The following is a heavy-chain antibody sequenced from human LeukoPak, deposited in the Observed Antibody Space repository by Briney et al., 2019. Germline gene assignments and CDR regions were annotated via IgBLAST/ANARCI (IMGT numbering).Heavy chain of an antibody. CDR2: IIPIFGTA. D-gene: IGHD6-19*01. J-gene: IGHJ4*02. V-gene: IGHV1-69*13. Sequence: ASVKVSCKASGGTFSSYAISWVRQAPGQGLEWMGGIIPIFGTANYAQKFQGRVTITADESTSTAYMELSSLRSEDTAVYYCASTGYSSGVGGYWGQGTLVTVSS. CDR1: GGTFSSYA. CDR3: ASTGYSSGVGGY.